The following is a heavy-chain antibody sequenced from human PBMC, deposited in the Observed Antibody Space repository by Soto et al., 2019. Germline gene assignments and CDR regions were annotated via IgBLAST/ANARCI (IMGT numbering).Heavy chain of an antibody. CDR2: INHSGST. CDR3: ARFSGWYFGYYYGMDV. J-gene: IGHJ6*02. V-gene: IGHV4-34*01. D-gene: IGHD6-19*01. Sequence: WETLSLTCAVYGGSFSGYYWSWIRQPPGKGLEWIGEINHSGSTNYNPSLESRVTISVDTSKNQFSLKLSSVTAADTAVYYCARFSGWYFGYYYGMDVWGQGTTVTVSS. CDR1: GGSFSGYY.